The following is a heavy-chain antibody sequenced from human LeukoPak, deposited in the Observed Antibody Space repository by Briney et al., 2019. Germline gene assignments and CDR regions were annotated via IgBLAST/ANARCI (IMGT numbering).Heavy chain of an antibody. V-gene: IGHV1-2*02. CDR2: INPNSGGT. CDR3: ARDGRGYYYDSSGYYDY. D-gene: IGHD3-22*01. J-gene: IGHJ4*02. CDR1: GGTFSSYA. Sequence: ASVKVSCKASGGTFSSYAISWVRQAPGQGLEWMGWINPNSGGTNYAQKFQGRVTMTRDTSISTAYMELSRLRSDDTAVYYCARDGRGYYYDSSGYYDYWGQGTLVTVSS.